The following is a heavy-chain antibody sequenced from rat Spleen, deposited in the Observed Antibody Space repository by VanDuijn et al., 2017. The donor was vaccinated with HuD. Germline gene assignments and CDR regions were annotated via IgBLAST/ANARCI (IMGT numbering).Heavy chain of an antibody. J-gene: IGHJ3*01. D-gene: IGHD1-6*01. Sequence: EVQLVESGGGLVQPGNSLKLSCAASGFTFSDYAMAWIRQSPKKGLEWVATIQYDGSSIYYRDSVKGRFTISRDNAKSTLYLQMDSLRSEDTATYYCATGPRILRLDWFVYWGQGTLVTVSS. CDR2: IQYDGSSI. V-gene: IGHV5S10*01. CDR3: ATGPRILRLDWFVY. CDR1: GFTFSDYA.